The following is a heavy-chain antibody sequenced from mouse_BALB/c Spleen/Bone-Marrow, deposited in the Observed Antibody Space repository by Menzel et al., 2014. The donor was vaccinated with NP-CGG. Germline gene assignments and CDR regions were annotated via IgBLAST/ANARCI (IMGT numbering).Heavy chain of an antibody. CDR1: GFNIKDTY. Sequence: EVQLQQSGAELVKPGASVKLSCTASGFNIKDTYMHWVKQRPEQGLEWTGRIDPANGNTKYDPKFQGKATITADTSSNTAYLQLSSLTSEDTAVHYCAPYYYGSSSFAYWGQGTLVTVSA. CDR2: IDPANGNT. J-gene: IGHJ3*01. CDR3: APYYYGSSSFAY. V-gene: IGHV14-3*02. D-gene: IGHD1-1*01.